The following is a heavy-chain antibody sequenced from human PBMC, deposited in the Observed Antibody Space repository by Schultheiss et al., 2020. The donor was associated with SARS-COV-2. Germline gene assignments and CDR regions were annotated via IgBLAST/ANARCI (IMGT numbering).Heavy chain of an antibody. V-gene: IGHV1-8*01. D-gene: IGHD3-10*01. CDR1: GGTFTSYD. J-gene: IGHJ6*02. CDR3: ARGLLWFGELSYYYGMDV. CDR2: MNPNSGNT. Sequence: ASVKVSCKASGGTFTSYDINWVRQATGQGLEWMGWMNPNSGNTGYAQKFQGRVTMTRNTSISTAYMELSSLRSEDTAVYYCARGLLWFGELSYYYGMDVWGQGTTVTVSS.